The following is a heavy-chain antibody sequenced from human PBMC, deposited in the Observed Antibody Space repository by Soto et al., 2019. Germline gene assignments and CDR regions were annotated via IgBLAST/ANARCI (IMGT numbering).Heavy chain of an antibody. CDR2: IYYSGNT. CDR1: GASISSNY. Sequence: LSLTCFVSGASISSNYWSWIRQPPGKGLEWIGYIYYSGNTNYNPSLKSRVIISIDTSKNHFFLKLSSVTAADTAVYYCARGPYYYYYGLDVWGQGTTVTVSS. V-gene: IGHV4-59*01. J-gene: IGHJ6*02. CDR3: ARGPYYYYYGLDV.